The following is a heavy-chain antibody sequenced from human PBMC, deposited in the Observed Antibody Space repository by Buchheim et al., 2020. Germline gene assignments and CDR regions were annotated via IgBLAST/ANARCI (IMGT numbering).Heavy chain of an antibody. J-gene: IGHJ4*02. Sequence: EVQLVESGGDLVRPGGSLRLSCAASGFIFSDYSMNWVRQAPGKGLEWLAYIRSSSSAIQYADSVKGRFTISSASAKNSLFLQMNNLRAEDTAIYYCARDHEWAFDYWGQGAL. CDR2: IRSSSSAI. D-gene: IGHD1-26*01. CDR1: GFIFSDYS. V-gene: IGHV3-48*01. CDR3: ARDHEWAFDY.